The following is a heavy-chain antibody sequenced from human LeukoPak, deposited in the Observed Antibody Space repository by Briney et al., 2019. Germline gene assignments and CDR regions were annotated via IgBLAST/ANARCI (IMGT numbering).Heavy chain of an antibody. CDR3: TRDRDDDSSGSIDDAFDI. J-gene: IGHJ3*02. V-gene: IGHV3-30*03. CDR1: GFTFSSYG. Sequence: GGSLRLSCAASGFTFSSYGMHWVRQAPGKGLEWVAVISYDGTNKYYADSVKGRFTISRDNSKNSLYLQMNSLRAEDTAVYYCTRDRDDDSSGSIDDAFDIWGQGTMVTVSS. D-gene: IGHD3-22*01. CDR2: ISYDGTNK.